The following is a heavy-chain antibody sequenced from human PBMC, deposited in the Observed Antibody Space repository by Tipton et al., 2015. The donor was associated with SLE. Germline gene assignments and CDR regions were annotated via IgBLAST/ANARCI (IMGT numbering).Heavy chain of an antibody. Sequence: LRLSCTISGGSFSGYAWSWIRQPPGKRLEWIGEISHSGGDNYNPSLKSRGTLSLDTSKNQFSLTLSSVTAADTAVYYCARGVAGYFNFCYMDVWGKGTTVTISS. CDR2: ISHSGGD. J-gene: IGHJ6*03. V-gene: IGHV4-34*01. CDR3: ARGVAGYFNFCYMDV. CDR1: GGSFSGYA. D-gene: IGHD3-22*01.